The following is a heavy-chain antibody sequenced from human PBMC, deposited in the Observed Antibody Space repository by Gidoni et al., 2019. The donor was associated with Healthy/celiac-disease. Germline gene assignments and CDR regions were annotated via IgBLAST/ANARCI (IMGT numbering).Heavy chain of an antibody. Sequence: QVQLQESGPGLGKPSETLSLTCTVSGGSISSYYWSWIRQPPGKGLEWIGYIYYSGSTNYNPSLKSRVTISVDTSKNQFSLKLSSVTAADTAVYYCARGNYGGNSEAYFDYWGQGTLVTVSS. CDR2: IYYSGST. D-gene: IGHD4-17*01. CDR3: ARGNYGGNSEAYFDY. V-gene: IGHV4-59*01. CDR1: GGSISSYY. J-gene: IGHJ4*02.